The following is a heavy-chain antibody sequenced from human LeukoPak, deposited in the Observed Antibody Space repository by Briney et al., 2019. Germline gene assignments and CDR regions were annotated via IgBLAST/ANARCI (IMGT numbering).Heavy chain of an antibody. CDR3: ARYYCSGGNCYGDY. CDR1: GGSISSSY. CDR2: IYYSGST. V-gene: IGHV4-59*08. Sequence: SETLSLTCTVSGGSISSSYWSWIRQPPGKGLEWIGYIYYSGSTSYNPSLKSRVSISVDTSKNQFSLKLSSVTAADTALYYCARYYCSGGNCYGDYWGQGTLVTVSS. J-gene: IGHJ4*02. D-gene: IGHD2-15*01.